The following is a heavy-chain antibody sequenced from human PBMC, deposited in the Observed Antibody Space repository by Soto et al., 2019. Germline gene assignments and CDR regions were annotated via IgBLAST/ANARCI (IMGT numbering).Heavy chain of an antibody. CDR2: IYYSGST. D-gene: IGHD3-16*02. Sequence: SETLSLTCTVSGGSISSSSYYWGWIRQPPGKGLEWIGSIYYSGSTYYNPSLKSRVTISVDTSKNQFSLKLSSVTAADTAVYYCARHWGSDPYYDYIWGSYRHEPPFDYWGQGTLVTVSS. CDR3: ARHWGSDPYYDYIWGSYRHEPPFDY. J-gene: IGHJ4*02. V-gene: IGHV4-39*01. CDR1: GGSISSSSYY.